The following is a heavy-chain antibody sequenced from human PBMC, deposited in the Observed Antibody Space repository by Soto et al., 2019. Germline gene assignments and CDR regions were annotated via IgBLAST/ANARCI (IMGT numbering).Heavy chain of an antibody. CDR3: AKEAFTGYYYYGMDV. CDR2: ISYDGSNK. Sequence: GGSLRLSCAASGFTFSSYGMHWVRQAPGKGLEWVAVISYDGSNKYYADSVKGRFTISRDNSKNTLYLQMNSLRAEDTAVYYCAKEAFTGYYYYGMDVWGQGTTVTVSS. CDR1: GFTFSSYG. D-gene: IGHD3-10*01. V-gene: IGHV3-30*18. J-gene: IGHJ6*02.